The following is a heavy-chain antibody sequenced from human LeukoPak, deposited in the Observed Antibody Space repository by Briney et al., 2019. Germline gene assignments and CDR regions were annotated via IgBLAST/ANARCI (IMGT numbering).Heavy chain of an antibody. CDR3: AKKSQSRGRGAFDI. V-gene: IGHV3-23*01. CDR2: ITFSADTT. CDR1: GFNFNIYH. Sequence: PGGSLRLSCAASGFNFNIYHMTWVRQAPGEGLEWVSIITFSADTTYYADSVKGRFTISRDNSKNTLYLQMNSLRAEDTAVYYCAKKSQSRGRGAFDIWGQGTMVTVSS. D-gene: IGHD3-10*01. J-gene: IGHJ3*02.